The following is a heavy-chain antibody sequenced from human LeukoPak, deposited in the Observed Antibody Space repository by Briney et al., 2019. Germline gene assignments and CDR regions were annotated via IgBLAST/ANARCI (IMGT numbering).Heavy chain of an antibody. V-gene: IGHV4-59*01. J-gene: IGHJ4*02. D-gene: IGHD3-22*01. CDR3: AREPDSSGSYFDS. CDR1: GGSISSYY. Sequence: SETPSLTCTVSGGSISSYYWSRIRQPPGKGLQWIGYIYDTGSTRYNTNYNPSLKTRVTISVDTSKSQFSLKLSSVTAADTAVYYCAREPDSSGSYFDSWGQGTLVTVSS. CDR2: IYDTGSTRYNT.